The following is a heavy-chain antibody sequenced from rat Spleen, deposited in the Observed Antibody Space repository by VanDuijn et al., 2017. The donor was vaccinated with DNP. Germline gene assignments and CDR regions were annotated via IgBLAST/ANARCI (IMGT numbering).Heavy chain of an antibody. CDR3: ARWSDYFDY. V-gene: IGHV3-1*01. J-gene: IGHJ2*01. CDR2: ISYSGST. CDR1: GYSITTNY. Sequence: EVQLQESGPGLVNTSQSLSLTCSVTGYSITTNYWGWIRKFPGNKMEWVGHISYSGSTSYNQSLKSRISITRDTSKNQFFLHLNSVTTEDTATYYCARWSDYFDYWGQGVMVTVSS.